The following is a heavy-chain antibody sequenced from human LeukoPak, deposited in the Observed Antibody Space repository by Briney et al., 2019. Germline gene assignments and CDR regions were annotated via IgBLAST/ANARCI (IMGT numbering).Heavy chain of an antibody. CDR2: IYYSGST. Sequence: PSETLSLTCKVSGDSVSSGSYYWSWLRQPPGKGLEWIGYIYYSGSTNYNPSLKSRVTISVDTSKNQFSLKLSPVTAADTAVYYCARVGSGYNSLEYYFDYWGQGTLVTVSS. D-gene: IGHD5-24*01. V-gene: IGHV4-61*01. CDR1: GDSVSSGSYY. J-gene: IGHJ4*02. CDR3: ARVGSGYNSLEYYFDY.